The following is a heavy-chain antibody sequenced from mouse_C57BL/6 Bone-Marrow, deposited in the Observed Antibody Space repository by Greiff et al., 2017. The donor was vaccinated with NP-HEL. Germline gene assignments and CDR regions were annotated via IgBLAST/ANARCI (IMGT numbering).Heavy chain of an antibody. Sequence: VQLKQSGAELVKPGASVKLSCTASGFNIKDYYMHWVKQRTEQGLEWIGRIDPEDGETKYAPHFQGKATITADTSSNTAYLQLSSLTSEDTAVYYCARDGYDGYFYAMDYWGQGTSVTVSS. CDR3: ARDGYDGYFYAMDY. CDR2: IDPEDGET. D-gene: IGHD2-3*01. CDR1: GFNIKDYY. J-gene: IGHJ4*01. V-gene: IGHV14-2*01.